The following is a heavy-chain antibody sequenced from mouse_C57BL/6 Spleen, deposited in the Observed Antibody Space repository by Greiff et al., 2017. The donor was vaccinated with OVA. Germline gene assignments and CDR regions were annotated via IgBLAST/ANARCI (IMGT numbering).Heavy chain of an antibody. CDR3: ATHRTAQANYFDY. D-gene: IGHD3-2*02. CDR1: GYTFTDYY. J-gene: IGHJ2*01. V-gene: IGHV1-75*01. CDR2: IFPGSGST. Sequence: SGPELVKPGASVKISCKASGYTFTDYYINWVKQRPGQGLEWIGWIFPGSGSTYYNEKFKGKATLTVDKSSSTAYMLLSSLTSEDSAVYFCATHRTAQANYFDYWGQGTTLTVSS.